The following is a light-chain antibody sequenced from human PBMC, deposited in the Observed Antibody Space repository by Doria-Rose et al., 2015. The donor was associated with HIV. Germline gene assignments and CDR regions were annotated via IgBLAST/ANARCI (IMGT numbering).Light chain of an antibody. Sequence: TQYPGSLSLSPGERANISCRASQRVKSNYLDWYQRKPGQAPRLLIYDASTSATGIADRFSGSGSGTDVTLTISRLEPEDVAVYYCQQYGTSRGTFGQGTRPEIK. CDR2: DAS. J-gene: IGKJ5*01. CDR1: QRVKSNY. V-gene: IGKV3-20*01. CDR3: QQYGTSRGT.